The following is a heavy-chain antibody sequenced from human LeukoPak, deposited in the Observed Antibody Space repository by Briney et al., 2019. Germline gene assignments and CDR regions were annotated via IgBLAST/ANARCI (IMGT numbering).Heavy chain of an antibody. J-gene: IGHJ3*02. CDR2: INPNSGGT. Sequence: ASVKVSCKASGYTFTGYYMHWVRQAPGQGLEWMGWINPNSGGTNYAQKFQGRVTMARDTSISTAYMELSRLRSDDTAVYYCARDGYNRVGAFDIWGQGTMVTVSS. CDR3: ARDGYNRVGAFDI. CDR1: GYTFTGYY. D-gene: IGHD5-24*01. V-gene: IGHV1-2*02.